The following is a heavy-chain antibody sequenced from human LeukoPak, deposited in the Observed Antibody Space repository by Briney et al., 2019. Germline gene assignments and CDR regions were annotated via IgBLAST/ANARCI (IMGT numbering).Heavy chain of an antibody. Sequence: ASVKVSCKTSGYTFTDSYIHWVRQAPGQGLEWMGRINPNSGDPNYPQKFQGRVTMTRDTSISTAYMELSRLRSDDTAVYYCARNYYGSGSFGWFDPWGQGTLVTVSS. CDR2: INPNSGDP. D-gene: IGHD3-10*01. CDR3: ARNYYGSGSFGWFDP. V-gene: IGHV1-2*06. CDR1: GYTFTDSY. J-gene: IGHJ5*02.